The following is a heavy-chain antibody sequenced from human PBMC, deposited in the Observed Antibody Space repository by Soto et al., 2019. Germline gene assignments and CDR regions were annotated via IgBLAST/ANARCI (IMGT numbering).Heavy chain of an antibody. Sequence: QVQLVQSGGDVKKPGASVKVSCWASGYIFTSYGISWVRQAPGQGLEWMGWINGDNGNINYAQNLQGRPTMTRDTSTSTVDMELRSLRSDDTAVYYCARDPSTGLFDYWGQGTLVTVSS. J-gene: IGHJ4*02. CDR2: INGDNGNI. CDR3: ARDPSTGLFDY. D-gene: IGHD4-17*01. CDR1: GYIFTSYG. V-gene: IGHV1-18*04.